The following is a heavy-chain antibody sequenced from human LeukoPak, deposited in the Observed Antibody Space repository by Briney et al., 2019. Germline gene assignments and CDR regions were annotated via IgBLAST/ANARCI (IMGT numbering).Heavy chain of an antibody. D-gene: IGHD6-19*01. V-gene: IGHV4-38-2*01. Sequence: SETLSLTCVVSGYPVSSNSYWAWIRQSPGKGLEWIGSIHHGGNTYYNPSLMSRVSMPLDTSKNQCSLNLNSVTAADTAVFYCARWLGNGFDIWGQGTMVTVSS. J-gene: IGHJ3*02. CDR3: ARWLGNGFDI. CDR2: IHHGGNT. CDR1: GYPVSSNSY.